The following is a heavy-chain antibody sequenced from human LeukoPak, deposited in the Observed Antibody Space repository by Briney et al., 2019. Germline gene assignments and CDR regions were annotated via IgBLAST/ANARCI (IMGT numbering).Heavy chain of an antibody. V-gene: IGHV4-34*01. Sequence: SETLSLTCAVYGGSFSGYYWSWIRQPPGKGLEWIGEINHSGSTNYNPSLKSRVTISVDTSKNQFSLKLSSVTAADTAVYYCASEYSGYDFSLTWGQGTLVTVSS. D-gene: IGHD5-12*01. J-gene: IGHJ5*02. CDR1: GGSFSGYY. CDR2: INHSGST. CDR3: ASEYSGYDFSLT.